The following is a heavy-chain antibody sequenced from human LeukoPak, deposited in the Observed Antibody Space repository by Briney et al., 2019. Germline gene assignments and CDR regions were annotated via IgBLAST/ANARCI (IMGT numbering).Heavy chain of an antibody. V-gene: IGHV3-9*01. Sequence: GRSLRLSCAASGFTFDDYAMHWVRQAPGKGLEWVSSISWNSGSIAYADSVKGRFTISRDDSKNTLYLQMNSLRAEDTAVYYCVRATYSSGWSLNYYFDYWGQGTLVAVSS. J-gene: IGHJ4*02. CDR3: VRATYSSGWSLNYYFDY. CDR1: GFTFDDYA. D-gene: IGHD6-19*01. CDR2: ISWNSGSI.